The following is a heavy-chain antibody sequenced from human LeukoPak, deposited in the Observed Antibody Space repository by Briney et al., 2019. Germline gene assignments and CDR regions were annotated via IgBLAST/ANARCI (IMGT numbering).Heavy chain of an antibody. CDR3: ARQAVAAHNWFDP. Sequence: PSQTLSLTCTVSGRSISIYYWRWIRQPSAKGLEWVGYIHYSGSTNYSPSLKSRVTISVDTSKNQFSLKLSSVTAADTAVYYCARQAVAAHNWFDPWGQGTLVTVSS. CDR1: GRSISIYY. CDR2: IHYSGST. J-gene: IGHJ5*02. D-gene: IGHD6-19*01. V-gene: IGHV4-59*08.